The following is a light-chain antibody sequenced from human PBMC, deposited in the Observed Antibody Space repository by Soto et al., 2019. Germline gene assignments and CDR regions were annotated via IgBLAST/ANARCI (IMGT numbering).Light chain of an antibody. CDR3: QQYESSWT. V-gene: IGKV3-20*01. J-gene: IGKJ1*01. CDR2: GAS. Sequence: EIVLTQSPGTLSLSPGEGATLSCRASQSIISTFLAWYQHKPGQAPRVLIYGASRRAAGIPDRFSGSGSGTDFTLTIRRLEPEDFAVYYCQQYESSWTFGQGTKVE. CDR1: QSIISTF.